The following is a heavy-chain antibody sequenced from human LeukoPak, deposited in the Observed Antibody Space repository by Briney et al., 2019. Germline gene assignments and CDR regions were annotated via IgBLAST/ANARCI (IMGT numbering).Heavy chain of an antibody. J-gene: IGHJ4*02. D-gene: IGHD3-3*01. CDR3: ARGYRTGDMTIFAY. CDR2: INPNSGGT. CDR1: GYTFTGYY. V-gene: IGHV1-2*02. Sequence: ASVNVSCKASGYTFTGYYMQWVRQAPGQGLEWMGWINPNSGGTDYAQKFQGRVTMTRDTSISTAYMELSRLRSDDTAVYYCARGYRTGDMTIFAYWGQGTLVTLSS.